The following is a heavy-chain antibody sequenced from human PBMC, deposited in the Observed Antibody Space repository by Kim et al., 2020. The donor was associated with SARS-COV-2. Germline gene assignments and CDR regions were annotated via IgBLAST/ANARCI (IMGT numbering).Heavy chain of an antibody. Sequence: TVTVTSRITIHPDTSKHHFSLQLTSVTPEDTAVYYCARRSGGSYSSFDYWGQGTLVTVSS. J-gene: IGHJ4*02. D-gene: IGHD1-26*01. V-gene: IGHV6-1*01. CDR3: ARRSGGSYSSFDY.